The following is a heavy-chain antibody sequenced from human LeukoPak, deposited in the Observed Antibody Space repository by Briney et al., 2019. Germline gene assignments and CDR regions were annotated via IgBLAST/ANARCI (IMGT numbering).Heavy chain of an antibody. CDR2: IYHSGST. V-gene: IGHV4-38-2*02. CDR3: ARDPTPLNYYGSGSYNDY. D-gene: IGHD3-10*01. Sequence: PSETLSLTCTVSGYSISSGYYWGWIRQPPGKGLEWIGSIYHSGSTYYNPSLKSRVTISVDTSKNQFSLKLSSVTAADTAVYCCARDPTPLNYYGSGSYNDYWGQGTLVTVSS. J-gene: IGHJ4*02. CDR1: GYSISSGYY.